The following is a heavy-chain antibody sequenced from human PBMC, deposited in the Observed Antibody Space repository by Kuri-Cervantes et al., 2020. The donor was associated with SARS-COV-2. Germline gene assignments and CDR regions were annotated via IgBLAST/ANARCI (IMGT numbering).Heavy chain of an antibody. CDR3: ARDRELGTRGTNWFDP. CDR1: GFTFSSYE. Sequence: LSLTCAASGFTFSSYEMNWVRQAPGKGLEWVSYISSSGSTIYYADSVKGRFTISRDNAKNSLYLQMNSLRAEDTAVYYCARDRELGTRGTNWFDPWGQGTLVTVSS. J-gene: IGHJ5*02. V-gene: IGHV3-48*03. D-gene: IGHD7-27*01. CDR2: ISSSGSTI.